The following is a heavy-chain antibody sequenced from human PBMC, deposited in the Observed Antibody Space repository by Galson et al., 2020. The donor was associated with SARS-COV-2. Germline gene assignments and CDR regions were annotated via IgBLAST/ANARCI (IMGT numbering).Heavy chain of an antibody. V-gene: IGHV3-20*01. CDR2: INRNGSNK. J-gene: IGHJ5*02. CDR3: ARARFNGKDVACSP. D-gene: IGHD3-3*02. CDR1: GFTFTNYD. Sequence: GGSLRLSCTASGFTFTNYDMTWVRQAPGKGLEWVAGINRNGSNKGYADSVKGRFTISRDNAKNSLYLQMNSLRADDTVLYHSARARFNGKDVACSPWAQGTRVPFS.